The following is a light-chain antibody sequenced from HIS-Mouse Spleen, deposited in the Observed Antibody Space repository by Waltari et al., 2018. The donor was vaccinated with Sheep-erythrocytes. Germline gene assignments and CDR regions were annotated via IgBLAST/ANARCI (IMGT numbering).Light chain of an antibody. CDR1: KFGDKY. J-gene: IGLJ2*01. Sequence: SYELTQPPSVSVSPGQTASITCSGDKFGDKYACWYQQKPGQSPVLVIYQDSKRPSGSPERCSGSNSGNTATLTISGTQARDEADYYCQAWDSSTAVFGGGTKLTVL. CDR3: QAWDSSTAV. CDR2: QDS. V-gene: IGLV3-1*01.